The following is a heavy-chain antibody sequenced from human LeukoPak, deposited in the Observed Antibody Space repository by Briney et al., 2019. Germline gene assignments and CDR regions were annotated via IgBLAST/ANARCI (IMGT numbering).Heavy chain of an antibody. J-gene: IGHJ4*02. CDR2: ISGSGGST. V-gene: IGHV3-23*01. Sequence: GGPLRLSCAASGFTFSSYAMSWVRQAPGKGLEWVSAISGSGGSTYYADSVKGRFTISRDNAKNTLYLQMNSLRAEDTALYFCAKDHGNYYFDYWGQGTLVTVSS. CDR1: GFTFSSYA. D-gene: IGHD1-7*01. CDR3: AKDHGNYYFDY.